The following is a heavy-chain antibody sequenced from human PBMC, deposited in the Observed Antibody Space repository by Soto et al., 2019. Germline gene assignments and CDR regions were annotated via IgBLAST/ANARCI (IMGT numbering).Heavy chain of an antibody. V-gene: IGHV2-5*02. D-gene: IGHD6-19*01. CDR3: AHIVVAGLGYYFDY. CDR2: IYWDDDK. CDR1: GFSLSSTRMA. Sequence: QITLKESGPTLVKPTQTLTLTCTFSGFSLSSTRMAVGWIRQPPGKALEWLALIYWDDDKRYSPFLKSRLTITKETSKNQVVLTMSPMDPVDTARYYCAHIVVAGLGYYFDYWRQGTLVTVSS. J-gene: IGHJ4*02.